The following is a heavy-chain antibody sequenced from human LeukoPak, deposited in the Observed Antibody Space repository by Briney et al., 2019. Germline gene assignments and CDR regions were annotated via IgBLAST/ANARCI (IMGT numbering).Heavy chain of an antibody. CDR2: INHSGST. V-gene: IGHV4-34*01. Sequence: SETLSLTCAVYGGSFSGYYWSWIRQPPGKGLEWIGEINHSGSTNYNPSLKSRVTISVDTSKNQFSLKLSSVTAADTAVYYCARRPGYSSSWQYFQHWGQGTLVTVSS. D-gene: IGHD6-13*01. J-gene: IGHJ1*01. CDR3: ARRPGYSSSWQYFQH. CDR1: GGSFSGYY.